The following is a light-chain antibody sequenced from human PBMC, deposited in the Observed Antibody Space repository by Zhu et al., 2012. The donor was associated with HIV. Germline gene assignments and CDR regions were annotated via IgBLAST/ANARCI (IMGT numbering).Light chain of an antibody. J-gene: IGKJ2*01. CDR1: QTVSRNY. CDR2: GAS. CDR3: QHYSSLRLSYT. Sequence: EIVLTQSPGTLSLSPGERATLSCRASQTVSRNYLAWYQQKPGQAPRLLIYGASRRVTGIPDRFSGSGSGTDFTLTISRLEPEDFAVYYCQHYSSLRLSYTFGQGTKLEIK. V-gene: IGKV3-20*01.